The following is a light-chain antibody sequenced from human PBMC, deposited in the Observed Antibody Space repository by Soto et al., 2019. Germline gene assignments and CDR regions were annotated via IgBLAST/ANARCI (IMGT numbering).Light chain of an antibody. Sequence: DIQMTQSPSSLSASVGDRVTITCRASQGISNYLAWYQQKPGKVPKLLICASSTLQSGVPSRFSGSGSGTDFALTISSLQPEDVAYYYCQKCNSARLTFGGGTKVEIK. CDR3: QKCNSARLT. CDR2: ASS. J-gene: IGKJ4*01. CDR1: QGISNY. V-gene: IGKV1-27*01.